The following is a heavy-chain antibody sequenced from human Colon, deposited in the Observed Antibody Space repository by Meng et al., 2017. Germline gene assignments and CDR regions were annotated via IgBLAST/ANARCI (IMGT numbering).Heavy chain of an antibody. CDR1: GYPFTGYY. D-gene: IGHD3-22*01. J-gene: IGHJ4*02. CDR2: INPNNGGA. V-gene: IGHV1-2*06. CDR3: ARDLSGYYSFVDY. Sequence: QVQLGPAGAEVKRPGASVKVSCKASGYPFTGYYMQWVRQAPGQGLEWMGRINPNNGGANYAQQFQGRVTMTTDTSISTAYMELSRLRSDDTAVYYCARDLSGYYSFVDYWGQGTLVTVSS.